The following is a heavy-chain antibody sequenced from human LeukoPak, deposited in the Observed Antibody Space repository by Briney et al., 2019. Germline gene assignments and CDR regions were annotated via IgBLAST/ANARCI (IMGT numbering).Heavy chain of an antibody. CDR1: GFTFSRNA. Sequence: GGSLRLTCAASGFTFSRNAIHWVRQGPGKGLEWVSYIAHHGSNKYYADSVKGRFTISRDNSKRTLYLQMNSLRADDTAVYYCAKDGSWSCTDWGQGTLVTVSS. CDR2: IAHHGSNK. CDR3: AKDGSWSCTD. D-gene: IGHD2-8*02. V-gene: IGHV3-30*02. J-gene: IGHJ4*02.